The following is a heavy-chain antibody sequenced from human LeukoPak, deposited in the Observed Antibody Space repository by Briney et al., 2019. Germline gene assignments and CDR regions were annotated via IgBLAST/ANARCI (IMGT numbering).Heavy chain of an antibody. CDR1: GYTFSRHG. D-gene: IGHD3-16*01. CDR2: VWYDGRNR. Sequence: GGFLRLSCAASGYTFSRHGIHWVRQAPGKGLEWVAVVWYDGRNRDYVDSVKGRFTISKDNSNNMVFLQMDRLRAEDTAVYYCARLWGGNGYSGGSLNLWGQGTLVTVSS. CDR3: ARLWGGNGYSGGSLNL. V-gene: IGHV3-33*01. J-gene: IGHJ5*02.